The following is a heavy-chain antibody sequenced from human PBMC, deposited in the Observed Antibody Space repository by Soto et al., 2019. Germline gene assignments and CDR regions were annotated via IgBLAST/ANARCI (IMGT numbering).Heavy chain of an antibody. V-gene: IGHV1-18*01. D-gene: IGHD2-2*01. CDR2: ISAYNGNT. CDR1: GYTFTSYG. J-gene: IGHJ4*02. CDR3: ARASPAAMPFDY. Sequence: ASVKVSCKASGYTFTSYGISWVRQAPGQGLEWMGWISAYNGNTNYAQKLQGRVTMTTDTSTSTAYMELRSPRSDDTAVYYCARASPAAMPFDYWGQGTLVTVSS.